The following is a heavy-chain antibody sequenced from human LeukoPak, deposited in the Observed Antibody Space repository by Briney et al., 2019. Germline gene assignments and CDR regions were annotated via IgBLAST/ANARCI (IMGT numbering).Heavy chain of an antibody. CDR1: GFTFSTYG. Sequence: GGSLRLSCAASGFTFSTYGMSWVRQAPGKGLEWVSGISDTGGDTYYADSVKGRFTISRDNSKNTMDLQMNSLRVEDTALYYCAKRSLYSGMPYFDYWGQGTLVTVSS. D-gene: IGHD4-23*01. CDR2: ISDTGGDT. J-gene: IGHJ4*02. CDR3: AKRSLYSGMPYFDY. V-gene: IGHV3-23*01.